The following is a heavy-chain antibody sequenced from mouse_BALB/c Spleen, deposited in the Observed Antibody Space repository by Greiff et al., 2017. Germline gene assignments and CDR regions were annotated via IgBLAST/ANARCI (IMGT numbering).Heavy chain of an antibody. CDR2: ISSGGGST. CDR3: ARQRDVDV. D-gene: IGHD3-3*01. V-gene: IGHV5-12-1*01. J-gene: IGHJ1*01. CDR1: GFAFSSYD. Sequence: EVKLMESGGGLVKPGGSLKLSCAASGFAFSSYDMSWVRQTPEKRLEWVAYISSGGGSTYYPDTVKGRFTISRDNAKNTLYLQMSRLKSEDTAMYYCARQRDVDVWGAGTTVTVSS.